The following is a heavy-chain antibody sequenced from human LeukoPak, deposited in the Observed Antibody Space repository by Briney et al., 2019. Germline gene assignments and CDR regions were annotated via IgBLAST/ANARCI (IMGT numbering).Heavy chain of an antibody. J-gene: IGHJ6*03. CDR2: IYYSGST. V-gene: IGHV4-39*01. CDR1: GGSISSSSYY. Sequence: KPSETLSLTCTVSGGSISSSSYYWGWIRQPPGKGLEWIGSIYYSGSTYYNPSLKSRVTISVDMSKNQFSLKLSSVTAADTAVYYCARLSGYYGSGSYYRGLYCYYMDVWGKGTTVTVSS. CDR3: ARLSGYYGSGSYYRGLYCYYMDV. D-gene: IGHD3-10*01.